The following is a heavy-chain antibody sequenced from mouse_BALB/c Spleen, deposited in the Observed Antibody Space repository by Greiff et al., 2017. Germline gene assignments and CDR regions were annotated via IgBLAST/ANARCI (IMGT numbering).Heavy chain of an antibody. Sequence: EVHLVESGGDLVKPGGSLKLSCAASGFTFSSYGMSWVRQTPDKRLEWVATISSGGSYTYYPDSVKGRFTISRDNAKNTLYLQMSSLKSEDTAIYYGAREDGNYPDYWGQGTSVTVSS. CDR2: ISSGGSYT. CDR1: GFTFSSYG. CDR3: AREDGNYPDY. D-gene: IGHD2-1*01. V-gene: IGHV5-6*01. J-gene: IGHJ4*01.